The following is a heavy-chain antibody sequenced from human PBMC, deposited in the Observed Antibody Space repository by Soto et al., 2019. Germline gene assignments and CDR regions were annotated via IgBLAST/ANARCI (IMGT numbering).Heavy chain of an antibody. CDR3: AYDSSGYYYGYFDY. Sequence: GGSLRLSCAASGFTLSSYGMHWVRQAPGKGLEWVAVISYDGSNKYYADSVKGRFTISRDNSKNTLYLQMNSLRAEDTAVYYCAYDSSGYYYGYFDYWGQGTLVTVSS. J-gene: IGHJ4*02. V-gene: IGHV3-30*03. CDR1: GFTLSSYG. CDR2: ISYDGSNK. D-gene: IGHD3-22*01.